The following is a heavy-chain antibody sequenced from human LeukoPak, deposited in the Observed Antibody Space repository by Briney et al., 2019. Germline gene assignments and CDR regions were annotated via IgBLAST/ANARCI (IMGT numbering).Heavy chain of an antibody. CDR2: ISPDGTNE. CDR1: GFTFSRYA. V-gene: IGHV3-30-3*01. CDR3: ARGDIVATITLFDY. J-gene: IGHJ4*02. Sequence: GGSLRLSCAASGFTFSRYAMHWVRQAPGKGLEWVAVISPDGTNEHYADSVKGRSTISRDNSKNTLYLQMNSLRAEDTAVYYCARGDIVATITLFDYWGQGTLVTVSS. D-gene: IGHD5-12*01.